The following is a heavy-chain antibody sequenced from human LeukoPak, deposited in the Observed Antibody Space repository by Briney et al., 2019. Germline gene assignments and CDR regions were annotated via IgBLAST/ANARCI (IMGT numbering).Heavy chain of an antibody. V-gene: IGHV1-2*04. CDR1: GGTFSSYA. D-gene: IGHD4-17*01. CDR2: INPNSGGT. J-gene: IGHJ4*02. Sequence: GASVKVSCKASGGTFSSYAISWMRQAPGQGLEWMGWINPNSGGTNYAQKFQGWVTMTRDTSISTAYMELSRLRSDDTAVYYCARDSYYGDYANYFFDYWGQGTLVTVSS. CDR3: ARDSYYGDYANYFFDY.